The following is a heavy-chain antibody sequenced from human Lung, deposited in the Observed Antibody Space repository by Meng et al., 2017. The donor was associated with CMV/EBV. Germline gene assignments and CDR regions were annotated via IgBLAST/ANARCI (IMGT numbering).Heavy chain of an antibody. V-gene: IGHV3-66*02. D-gene: IGHD5-12*01. CDR3: ARREMYGYKEALYIFHI. CDR2: IYTGRIRRDGDK. CDR1: GFSVSSNY. Sequence: GGSXRLXCAASGFSVSSNYMGWVRQAPGKGLEWVSVIYTGRIRRDGDKDYVDSAKGRFTNSRDKSENTLYLQRDNLRPEDTAVYYCARREMYGYKEALYIFHIWGQGTRVTVS. J-gene: IGHJ3*02.